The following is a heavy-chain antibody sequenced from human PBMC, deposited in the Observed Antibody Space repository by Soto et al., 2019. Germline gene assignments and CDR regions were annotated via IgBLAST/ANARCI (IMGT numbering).Heavy chain of an antibody. D-gene: IGHD3-9*01. V-gene: IGHV3-23*01. J-gene: IGHJ4*02. Sequence: GGSLRLSCAASGFSFSGYTMNWIRQAQGKGLEWISGINGGGGTTYYADSVKGRFTISRDDSKNILYLQMNSPRAEDTAIYYCAKDRHPDGIWTFDYWGRGTLVTVSS. CDR3: AKDRHPDGIWTFDY. CDR2: INGGGGTT. CDR1: GFSFSGYT.